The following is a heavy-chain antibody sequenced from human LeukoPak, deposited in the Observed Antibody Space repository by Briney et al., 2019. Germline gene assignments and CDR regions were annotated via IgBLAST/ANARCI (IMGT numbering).Heavy chain of an antibody. D-gene: IGHD2-15*01. CDR1: GFTFSSYA. CDR2: ISGSGGST. CDR3: ANPVLPEVVVAVSDAFDI. J-gene: IGHJ3*02. Sequence: HPGGSLRLSSAASGFTFSSYAMSWVRQAPGKGPEWVSAISGSGGSTYYADCVKGRFTISRDNSKNTLYLQMNSLRAEDTAVYYCANPVLPEVVVAVSDAFDIWGQGTMVTVSS. V-gene: IGHV3-23*01.